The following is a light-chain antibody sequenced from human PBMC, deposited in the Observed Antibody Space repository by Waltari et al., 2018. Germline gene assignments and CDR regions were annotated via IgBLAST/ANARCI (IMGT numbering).Light chain of an antibody. Sequence: LVLTQPPSASPSLASSFTLPSTLSSGNRTYATAWHPQQPQKDPRYLMKVNNDGRHNEGDGIPDRFSGSSSGAERYLTISSLQSEDEADYYCQTWGSGIRVFGEGTKLTVL. CDR3: QTWGSGIRV. J-gene: IGLJ3*02. CDR2: VNNDGRH. CDR1: SGNRTYA. V-gene: IGLV4-69*01.